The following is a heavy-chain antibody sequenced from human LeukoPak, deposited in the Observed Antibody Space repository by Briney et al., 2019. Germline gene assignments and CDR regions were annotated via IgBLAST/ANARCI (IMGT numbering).Heavy chain of an antibody. V-gene: IGHV1-2*02. CDR2: VNPNTGGT. CDR1: GYTFTGYH. CDR3: ARHSGYVAFDY. D-gene: IGHD5-12*01. J-gene: IGHJ4*02. Sequence: ASVKVSCKASGYTFTGYHLHWVRQAPGQGLEWVGWVNPNTGGTNYAQRFQGRVTMTRDTSNSTVYMELSRLRSDDTAVYYCARHSGYVAFDYWGQGTLVTVSS.